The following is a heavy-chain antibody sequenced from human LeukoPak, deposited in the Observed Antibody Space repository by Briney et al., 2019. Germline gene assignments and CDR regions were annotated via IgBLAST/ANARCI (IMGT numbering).Heavy chain of an antibody. Sequence: SETLSLTCTLSGGSISTYYWSWIRQPPGKGLEWIEYINHSGSTNYNPSLKSRVTISVDTSKNQFSLKLSSVTAADTAVYYCARQEGVATTFDYWGQGTLVTVSS. CDR3: ARQEGVATTFDY. CDR1: GGSISTYY. V-gene: IGHV4-59*01. CDR2: INHSGST. D-gene: IGHD5-12*01. J-gene: IGHJ4*02.